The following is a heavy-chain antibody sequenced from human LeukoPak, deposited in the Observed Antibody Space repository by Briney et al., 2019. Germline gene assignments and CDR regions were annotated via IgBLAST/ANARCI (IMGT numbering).Heavy chain of an antibody. V-gene: IGHV1-69*13. J-gene: IGHJ5*02. CDR2: IIPIFGTA. CDR1: GGTFSSYA. CDR3: ARDVAVAGYNWFDP. D-gene: IGHD6-19*01. Sequence: SVTVSCKASGGTFSSYAISWVRQAPGQGLEWMGGIIPIFGTANYAQKFQGRVTITADESTSTAYMELSSLRSEDTAVYYCARDVAVAGYNWFDPWGQGTLVTVSS.